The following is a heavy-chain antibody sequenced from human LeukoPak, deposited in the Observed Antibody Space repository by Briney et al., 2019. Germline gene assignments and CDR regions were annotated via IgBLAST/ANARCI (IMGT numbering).Heavy chain of an antibody. CDR2: ISSNGGST. CDR1: GFTSSSYA. CDR3: VKDSFLGRQMGGLGY. Sequence: PGGSLRLPCSASGFTSSSYAMHWVRQAPGKGLEYVSAISSNGGSTYYADSVKGRFTISRDNSKNTLYLQMSSLRAEDTAVYYCVKDSFLGRQMGGLGYWGQGTLVTVSS. D-gene: IGHD2/OR15-2a*01. V-gene: IGHV3-64D*09. J-gene: IGHJ4*02.